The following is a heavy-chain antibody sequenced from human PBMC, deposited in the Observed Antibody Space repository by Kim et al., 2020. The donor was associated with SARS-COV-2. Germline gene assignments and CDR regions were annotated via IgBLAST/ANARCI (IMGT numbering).Heavy chain of an antibody. Sequence: GGSLRLSCAASGFTFSSYSMNWVRQAPGKGLEWVSYISSSSTIYYADSVKGRFTISRDNAKNSLYLQMNSLRDEDTAVYYCARDYYGSGSYYIEEAIYYYYGMDVWGQGTTVTVSS. CDR3: ARDYYGSGSYYIEEAIYYYYGMDV. D-gene: IGHD3-10*01. CDR1: GFTFSSYS. J-gene: IGHJ6*02. V-gene: IGHV3-48*02. CDR2: ISSSSTI.